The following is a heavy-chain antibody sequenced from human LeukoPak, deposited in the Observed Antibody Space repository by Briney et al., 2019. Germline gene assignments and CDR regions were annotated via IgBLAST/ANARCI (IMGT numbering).Heavy chain of an antibody. J-gene: IGHJ4*02. CDR3: ASSDGYNAK. CDR1: GFSFSTYS. D-gene: IGHD5-24*01. CDR2: ITRIGAHI. V-gene: IGHV3-21*04. Sequence: GGSLRLSCAASGFSFSTYSMNWVRQVPGKGLEWVSSITRIGAHIFYADSVKGRFTISRDNAKSSLFLQMNSLRAEDTAVYYCASSDGYNAKWGQGTLVTVSS.